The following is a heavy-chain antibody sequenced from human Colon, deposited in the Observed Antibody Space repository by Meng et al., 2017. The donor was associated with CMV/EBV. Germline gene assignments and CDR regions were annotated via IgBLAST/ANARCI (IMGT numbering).Heavy chain of an antibody. CDR1: GFTFSAYP. Sequence: SCAASGFTFSAYPIHWVRQAPGKGLEWLTIILHDGTKKYYAESVKGRFTISRDNSQNTVTVQMNSLRGDDTAIYYCARASNSSFDPWGQGTLVTVSS. D-gene: IGHD4-11*01. CDR2: ILHDGTKK. CDR3: ARASNSSFDP. V-gene: IGHV3-30*04. J-gene: IGHJ5*02.